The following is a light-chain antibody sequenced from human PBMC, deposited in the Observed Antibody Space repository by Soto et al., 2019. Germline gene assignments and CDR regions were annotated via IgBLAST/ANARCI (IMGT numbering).Light chain of an antibody. J-gene: IGKJ1*01. CDR3: QKYNSVWT. CDR1: LGISNY. V-gene: IGKV1-27*01. CDR2: AAS. Sequence: DIQMPQSPSSLSSHVRKRVSIYFRASLGISNYLAWYQQKPGKVPNLLIYAASTLQSGVPSRFSGSGSGTDFTLTISSLQPEDVATYYCQKYNSVWTFGQGTKVDI.